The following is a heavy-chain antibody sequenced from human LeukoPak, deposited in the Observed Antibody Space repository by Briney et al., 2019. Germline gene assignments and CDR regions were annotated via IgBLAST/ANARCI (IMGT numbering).Heavy chain of an antibody. D-gene: IGHD3-16*01. Sequence: GGSLRLSCAASGFTFSDYYMNWIRQAPGKGLEWVSYISPSGTTIYHADSVKGRFAISRHNAKNSLYLQMNSLRAEDTAVYYCARDVALGRDAFDIWGQGTMVTVSS. CDR3: ARDVALGRDAFDI. V-gene: IGHV3-11*01. CDR2: ISPSGTTI. CDR1: GFTFSDYY. J-gene: IGHJ3*02.